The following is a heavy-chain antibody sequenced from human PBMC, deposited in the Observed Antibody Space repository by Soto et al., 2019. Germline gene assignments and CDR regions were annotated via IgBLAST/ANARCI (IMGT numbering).Heavy chain of an antibody. CDR3: AKVIQQWSYYDGMDV. Sequence: GGSLRLSCAASGFTFSSYGMHWVRQAPGKGLEWVAVTSYDGSNKYYADSVKGRSTISRDNSKNTLYLQMNSLRAEDTAVYYCAKVIQQWSYYDGMDVWGQGTTVTVSS. CDR1: GFTFSSYG. CDR2: TSYDGSNK. J-gene: IGHJ6*02. V-gene: IGHV3-30*18. D-gene: IGHD5-18*01.